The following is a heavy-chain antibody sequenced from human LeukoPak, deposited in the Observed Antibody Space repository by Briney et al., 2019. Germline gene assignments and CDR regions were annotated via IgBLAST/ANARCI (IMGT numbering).Heavy chain of an antibody. CDR1: GYTFTSYG. Sequence: ASVKVSCKASGYTFTSYGISWVRQAPGQGLEWMGWISAYNGNTNYAQKLQGRVTMTTGTSTSTAYMELRSLRSDDTAVYYCARDHPYYYGSGSPYNWFDPWGQGTLVTVSS. CDR3: ARDHPYYYGSGSPYNWFDP. V-gene: IGHV1-18*01. J-gene: IGHJ5*02. D-gene: IGHD3-10*01. CDR2: ISAYNGNT.